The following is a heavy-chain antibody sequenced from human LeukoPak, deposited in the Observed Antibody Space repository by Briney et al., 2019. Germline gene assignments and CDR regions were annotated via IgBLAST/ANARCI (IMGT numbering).Heavy chain of an antibody. V-gene: IGHV4-38-2*02. CDR1: SYSFGTPNY. CDR3: AIRVETDAKYFDF. Sequence: SETLSLTCTVSSYSFGTPNYWGWIRQSPGKGLGWIGSFYLDGSIYYNPSLKNRVTTSLDKSKSQFSLRLNSVTAADTAVYYCAIRVETDAKYFDFWGQGTLVTVSS. J-gene: IGHJ4*02. CDR2: FYLDGSI. D-gene: IGHD4-23*01.